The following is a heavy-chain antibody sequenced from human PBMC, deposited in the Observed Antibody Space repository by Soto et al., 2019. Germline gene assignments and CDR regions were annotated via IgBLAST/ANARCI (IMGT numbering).Heavy chain of an antibody. CDR3: ARALDYDILTGYMFGMDV. CDR1: GYTFTGYY. Sequence: ASVKVSCKASGYTFTGYYMHWVRQAPGQGLEWMGWINPNSGGTNYARKFQGWVTMTRDTSISTAYMELSRLRSDDTAVYYCARALDYDILTGYMFGMDVWGQGTTVTVSS. V-gene: IGHV1-2*04. J-gene: IGHJ6*02. CDR2: INPNSGGT. D-gene: IGHD3-9*01.